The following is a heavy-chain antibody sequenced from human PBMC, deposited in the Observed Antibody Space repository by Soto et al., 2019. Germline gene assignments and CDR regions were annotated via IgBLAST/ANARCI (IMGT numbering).Heavy chain of an antibody. V-gene: IGHV3-30*18. CDR2: ISYDGSNK. CDR1: GFTFSSYG. J-gene: IGHJ4*02. CDR3: AKDYYDFWSGYYPVDY. D-gene: IGHD3-3*01. Sequence: GGSLRLSCAASGFTFSSYGMHWVRQAPGKGLEWVAVISYDGSNKYYADSVKGRFTISRDNSKNTLYLQMNSLRAEDTAVYYCAKDYYDFWSGYYPVDYWGQGTLVTVSS.